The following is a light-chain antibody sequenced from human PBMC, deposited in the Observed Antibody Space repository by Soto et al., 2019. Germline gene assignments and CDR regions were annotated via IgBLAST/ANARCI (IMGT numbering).Light chain of an antibody. CDR1: QSVSNN. CDR3: QHYNNWPPWT. J-gene: IGKJ1*01. V-gene: IGKV3-15*01. CDR2: GAS. Sequence: VMTQTPAMLSVSPGERATLSCRASQSVSNNLAWYQQKPGQAPRLLIYGASTRATGIPARFSGSGSGTEFTLTISSLQSEDFAVHYCQHYNNWPPWTFGPGTKVEIK.